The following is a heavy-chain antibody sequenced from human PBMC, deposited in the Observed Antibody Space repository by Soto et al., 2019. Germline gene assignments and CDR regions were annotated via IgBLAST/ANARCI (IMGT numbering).Heavy chain of an antibody. CDR1: GGSISSYY. CDR2: IYYSGRT. Sequence: QVQLQESGPGLVKPSETLSLTCTVSGGSISSYYWSWIRQPPGKGLEWIGYIYYSGRTNYNPSLNSRVTMSVDTSKNQFSLKLRSVTDADTAVYYCARLRTVPSSLPYYDTERQYYDDSGMDVWGQGTPVTVSS. D-gene: IGHD3-22*01. V-gene: IGHV4-59*01. CDR3: ARLRTVPSSLPYYDTERQYYDDSGMDV. J-gene: IGHJ6*02.